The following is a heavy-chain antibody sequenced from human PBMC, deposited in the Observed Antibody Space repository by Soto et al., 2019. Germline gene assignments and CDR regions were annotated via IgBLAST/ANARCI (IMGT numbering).Heavy chain of an antibody. D-gene: IGHD3-22*01. CDR3: AKILKDYYDSSGPLDY. CDR1: GFTFSSYA. CDR2: ISGSGGST. Sequence: GGALRLSCAASGFTFSSYAMSWVRQAPGKGLEWVSAISGSGGSTYYADSVKGRFTISRDNSKNTLYLQMNRLRAEDTAVYYCAKILKDYYDSSGPLDYWGQGTLVTVSS. V-gene: IGHV3-23*01. J-gene: IGHJ4*02.